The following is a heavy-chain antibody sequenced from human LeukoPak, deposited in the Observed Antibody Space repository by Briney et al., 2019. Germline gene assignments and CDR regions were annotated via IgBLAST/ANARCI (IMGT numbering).Heavy chain of an antibody. CDR2: IYHSGST. Sequence: PSETLSLTCAVLGYSISSGYYWGWIRQPPGKGLEWIGSIYHSGSTYYNPSLKSRVTIPVDTSKNQFSLKLSSVTAADTAVYYRARHISLLMGRDYYFDYWGQGTLVTVSS. CDR3: ARHISLLMGRDYYFDY. D-gene: IGHD3-10*01. CDR1: GYSISSGYY. V-gene: IGHV4-38-2*01. J-gene: IGHJ4*02.